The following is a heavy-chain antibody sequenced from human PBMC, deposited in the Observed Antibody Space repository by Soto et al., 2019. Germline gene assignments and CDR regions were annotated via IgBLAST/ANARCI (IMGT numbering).Heavy chain of an antibody. CDR1: GDSVSSNSAA. J-gene: IGHJ6*03. CDR2: TYYRSRWYH. D-gene: IGHD1-7*01. CDR3: AGTTSHYWYYMDV. Sequence: PSQTLSLTGAISGDSVSSNSAAWNWIRQSPSRGLEWLGRTYYRSRWYHDHAVSVKSRITINPDTSKNQFSLQLTSVTPEDTAVYYCAGTTSHYWYYMDVWGKGTTVTVSX. V-gene: IGHV6-1*01.